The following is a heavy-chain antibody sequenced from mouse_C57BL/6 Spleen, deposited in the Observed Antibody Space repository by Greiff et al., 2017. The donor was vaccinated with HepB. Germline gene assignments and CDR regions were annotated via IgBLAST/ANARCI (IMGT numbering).Heavy chain of an antibody. V-gene: IGHV5-16*01. CDR2: INYDGSST. J-gene: IGHJ1*03. Sequence: EVKLVESEGGLVQPGRSMKLSCTASGFTFSDYYMAWVRQVPEKGLEWVANINYDGSSTYYLDSSKSRFIISRDNAKNILYLQMSSLKSEDTATYYCAREETTRRGYVDVWGTGTTVTVSS. D-gene: IGHD6-1*02. CDR1: GFTFSDYY. CDR3: AREETTRRGYVDV.